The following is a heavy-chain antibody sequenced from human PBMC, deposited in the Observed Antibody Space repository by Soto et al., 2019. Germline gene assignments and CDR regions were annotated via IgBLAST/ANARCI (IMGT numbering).Heavy chain of an antibody. CDR1: GFTFSSYA. V-gene: IGHV3-30-3*01. J-gene: IGHJ6*02. Sequence: GGSLRLSCAASGFTFSSYAMHWVRQAPGKGLEWVAVISYDGSNKYYADSVKGRFTISRDNSKNTLYLQMNSLGAEDTAVYYCAGVGYCSSTSCYWGYYYYGMDVWGQGTTVTVSS. D-gene: IGHD2-2*01. CDR2: ISYDGSNK. CDR3: AGVGYCSSTSCYWGYYYYGMDV.